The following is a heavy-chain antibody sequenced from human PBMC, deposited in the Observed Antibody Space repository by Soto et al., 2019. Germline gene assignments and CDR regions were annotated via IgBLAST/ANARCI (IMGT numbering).Heavy chain of an antibody. CDR2: IYPGDSDT. D-gene: IGHD2-15*01. CDR1: GGSISSYY. V-gene: IGHV5-51*01. CDR3: ARQAVVSRGSGLDV. J-gene: IGHJ6*02. Sequence: ETLSLTCTVSGGSISSYYWGWIRQPAGKGLEWMGIIYPGDSDTRYSPSFQGQVTISADKSISTAYLQWSSLRASDTAMYYCARQAVVSRGSGLDVWGQGTTVTVSS.